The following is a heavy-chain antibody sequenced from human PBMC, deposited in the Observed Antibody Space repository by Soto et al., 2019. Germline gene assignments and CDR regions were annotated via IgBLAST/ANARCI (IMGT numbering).Heavy chain of an antibody. D-gene: IGHD3-9*01. Sequence: PGGSLRLSCAASGFTFSSYWMTWVRQAPAKGLEWVANIKKDGSQTWYVDSVKGRFTISKDNAKNSLYLQMNSLRPEDTAVYFCARGPGWLTDYWGQGTPVTVSS. CDR1: GFTFSSYW. CDR2: IKKDGSQT. V-gene: IGHV3-7*01. CDR3: ARGPGWLTDY. J-gene: IGHJ4*02.